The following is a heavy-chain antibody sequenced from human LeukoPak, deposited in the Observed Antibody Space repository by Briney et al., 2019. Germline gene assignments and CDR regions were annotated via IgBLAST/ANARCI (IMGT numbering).Heavy chain of an antibody. CDR2: ISGSGVST. Sequence: GGSLRLSCAASGFTFSSYAMSWVRQAPGKGLEWVSAISGSGVSTYYADSVKGRFTISRDNSKNTLHLQMNSLRPEDTAVYYCAKQAGPSYYYYMDVWGKGTTVTVS. J-gene: IGHJ6*03. V-gene: IGHV3-23*01. CDR3: AKQAGPSYYYYMDV. CDR1: GFTFSSYA.